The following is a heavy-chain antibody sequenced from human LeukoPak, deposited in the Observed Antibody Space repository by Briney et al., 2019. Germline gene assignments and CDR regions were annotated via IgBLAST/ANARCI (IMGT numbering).Heavy chain of an antibody. D-gene: IGHD5-12*01. J-gene: IGHJ4*02. V-gene: IGHV4-59*01. CDR1: GVSFSSYY. CDR3: ARAFRGYSGYEPPGY. CDR2: IYYSGST. Sequence: SETLSLTCTASGVSFSSYYWSWIRQPPGKGLEWMGNIYYSGSTNYNPTIKRRVTISVDTYKNQFSLKLSSVTAADTAVYYCARAFRGYSGYEPPGYWGQGTLVTVSS.